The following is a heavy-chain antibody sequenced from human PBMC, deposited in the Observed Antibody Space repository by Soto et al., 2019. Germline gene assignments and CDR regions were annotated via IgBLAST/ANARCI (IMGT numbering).Heavy chain of an antibody. V-gene: IGHV3-33*08. CDR1: GFTFRTYG. J-gene: IGHJ4*01. CDR2: IWSDGSYK. D-gene: IGHD3-10*01. CDR3: ATDAGSAPFDY. Sequence: GSLRLSCAASGFTFRTYGMHWVRQAPGKGLEWVAVIWSDGSYKIYADSVKGRFTISRDNSKNTLYLQLNSLRVEDTAVYYCATDAGSAPFDYWGHGTLVTVSS.